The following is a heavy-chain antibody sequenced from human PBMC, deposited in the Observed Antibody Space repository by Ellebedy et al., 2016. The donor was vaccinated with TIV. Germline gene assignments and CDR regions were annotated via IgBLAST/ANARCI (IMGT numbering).Heavy chain of an antibody. V-gene: IGHV3-7*01. CDR2: INQDGSEK. J-gene: IGHJ4*02. Sequence: GGSLRLSXAASGFTFSRYWMSWVRQAPGKGLEWVANINQDGSEKYYVDSVKGRFTISRDNAKNSLYLQMNSLRGEDTAVYYCASIRFDYWGQGTLVTVSS. CDR1: GFTFSRYW. CDR3: ASIRFDY.